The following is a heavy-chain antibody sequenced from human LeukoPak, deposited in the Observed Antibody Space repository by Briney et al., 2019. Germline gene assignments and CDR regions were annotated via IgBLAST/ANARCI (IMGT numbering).Heavy chain of an antibody. Sequence: GGSLRLSCAASGFTFSSYAMSWVRQAPGKGLEWVSAISGSGGSTYYADSVKGRFTISRDNSKNTLYLQMNSLRAEDTAVYYCAKDSGGPGYTSSDFDYWGQGTLVPVSS. J-gene: IGHJ4*02. CDR2: ISGSGGST. CDR1: GFTFSSYA. D-gene: IGHD6-13*01. CDR3: AKDSGGPGYTSSDFDY. V-gene: IGHV3-23*01.